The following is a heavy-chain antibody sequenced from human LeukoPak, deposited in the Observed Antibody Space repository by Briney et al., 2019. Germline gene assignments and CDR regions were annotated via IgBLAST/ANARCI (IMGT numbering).Heavy chain of an antibody. CDR1: GFTFSRYG. V-gene: IGHV3-15*01. D-gene: IGHD3-22*01. CDR3: TSMGITMIVVVSDY. Sequence: PGGSLRLSCAASGFTFSRYGMHWVRQAPGKGLEWVGRIKSKTDGGTTDYAAPVKGRFTISRDDSKNTLYLQMNSLKTEDTAVYYCTSMGITMIVVVSDYWGQGTLVTVSS. CDR2: IKSKTDGGTT. J-gene: IGHJ4*02.